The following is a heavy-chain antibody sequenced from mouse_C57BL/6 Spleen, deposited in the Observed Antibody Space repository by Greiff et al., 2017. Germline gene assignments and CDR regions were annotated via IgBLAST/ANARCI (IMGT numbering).Heavy chain of an antibody. J-gene: IGHJ1*03. V-gene: IGHV1-55*01. D-gene: IGHD1-1*01. CDR1: GYTFTSYW. CDR3: ARVGIGSHWYFDV. Sequence: QVQLKQPGAELVKPGASVKMSCKASGYTFTSYWITWVKQRPGQGLEWIGDIYPGSGSTNYNEKFKSKATLTVDTSSSTAYMQLSSLTSEDSAVYYCARVGIGSHWYFDVWGTGTTVTVSS. CDR2: IYPGSGST.